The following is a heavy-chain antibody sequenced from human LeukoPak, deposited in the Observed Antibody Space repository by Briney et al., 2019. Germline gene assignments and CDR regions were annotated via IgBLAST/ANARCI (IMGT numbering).Heavy chain of an antibody. CDR2: INPNSGDT. D-gene: IGHD3-10*01. CDR3: ATLEFSKDY. CDR1: GYTFTAYY. J-gene: IGHJ4*02. V-gene: IGHV1-2*02. Sequence: ASVKVSCKASGYTFTAYYMHWVRQAPGQGLEWMGWINPNSGDTNYAQKFQGRVTVTRDTSISTAYMEPSRLRSDDTAVYYCATLEFSKDYWGQGTLVTVSS.